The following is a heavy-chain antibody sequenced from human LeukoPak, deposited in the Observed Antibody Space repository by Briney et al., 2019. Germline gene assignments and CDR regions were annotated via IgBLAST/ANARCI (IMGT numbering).Heavy chain of an antibody. V-gene: IGHV3-23*01. D-gene: IGHD4-11*01. CDR1: GFTFSSHD. Sequence: GGSLRLSCAASGFTFSSHDMSWVRQAPGKGLEWVSAISGSGGSTYYADSVEGRFTISRDNSKNTLYLQMNSLRAEDTAVYYCAKDWRYDYSNYGGDYWGQGTLVTVSS. J-gene: IGHJ4*02. CDR2: ISGSGGST. CDR3: AKDWRYDYSNYGGDY.